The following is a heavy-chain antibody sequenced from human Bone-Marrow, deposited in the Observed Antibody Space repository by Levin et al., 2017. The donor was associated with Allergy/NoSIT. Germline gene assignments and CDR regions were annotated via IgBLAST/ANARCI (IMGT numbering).Heavy chain of an antibody. CDR1: GFTFSSNA. V-gene: IGHV3-23*01. CDR3: AKGVGSYVRNWFDP. D-gene: IGHD1-26*01. CDR2: ISGSGGST. J-gene: IGHJ5*02. Sequence: SCAASGFTFSSNAMSWVRQAPGKGLEWVSAISGSGGSTYYADSVKGRFTISRDNSKNTLFLQMNSLRAEDTALYYCAKGVGSYVRNWFDPWGQGTLVTVSS.